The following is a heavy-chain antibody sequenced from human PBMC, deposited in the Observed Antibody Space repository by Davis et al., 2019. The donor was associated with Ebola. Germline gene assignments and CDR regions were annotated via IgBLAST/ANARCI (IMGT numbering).Heavy chain of an antibody. CDR2: INHSGST. Sequence: PSETLSLTCTVSGGSISSSSYYWSWIRQPPGKGLEWIGEINHSGSTNYNPSLKSRVTISVDTSKNQFSLKLSSVTAADTAVYYCALDTDAFDIWGQGTMVTVSS. D-gene: IGHD5-18*01. CDR1: GGSISSSSYY. J-gene: IGHJ3*02. CDR3: ALDTDAFDI. V-gene: IGHV4-39*07.